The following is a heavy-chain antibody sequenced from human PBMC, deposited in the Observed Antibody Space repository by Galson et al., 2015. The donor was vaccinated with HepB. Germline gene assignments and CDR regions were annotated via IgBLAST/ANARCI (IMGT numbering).Heavy chain of an antibody. CDR3: ARSRGCSSTSCYSYYYGMDV. J-gene: IGHJ6*02. CDR2: IWYDGSNK. V-gene: IGHV3-33*08. CDR1: GFTFSSYG. Sequence: SLRLSCAASGFTFSSYGMHWVRQAPGKGLEWVAVIWYDGSNKYYADSVKGRFTISRDNSKNTLYLQMNSLRAEDTAVYYCARSRGCSSTSCYSYYYGMDVWGQGTTVTVSS. D-gene: IGHD2-2*02.